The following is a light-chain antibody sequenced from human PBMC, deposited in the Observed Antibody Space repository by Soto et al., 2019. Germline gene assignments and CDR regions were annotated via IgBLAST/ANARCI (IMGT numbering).Light chain of an antibody. CDR1: SSDVGGYNY. CDR2: DVS. CDR3: SSYTSSSTLD. J-gene: IGLJ1*01. V-gene: IGLV2-14*01. Sequence: QSALTXPASVSGSPGQSITISCTGTSSDVGGYNYVSWYQQHPGKAPKLMIYDVSNRPSGVSNRFSGSKSGNTASLTISGLQAEDEADYYCSSYTSSSTLDFGTGTKVTVL.